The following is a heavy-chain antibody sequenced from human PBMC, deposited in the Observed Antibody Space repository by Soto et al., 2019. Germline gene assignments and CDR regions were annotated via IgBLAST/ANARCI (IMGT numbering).Heavy chain of an antibody. J-gene: IGHJ4*02. D-gene: IGHD3-16*01. CDR2: IQQDGSEK. CDR1: GFTVSSYW. V-gene: IGHV3-7*03. Sequence: HPGGTLRLSCAASGFTVSSYWMSWVRQAPGKGLEWVANIQQDGSEKYYVDSVKGRFTISRDNAKNSLYRQMNSLRAEDTAVYYCARKGDFFDYWGQGTLVTVSS. CDR3: ARKGDFFDY.